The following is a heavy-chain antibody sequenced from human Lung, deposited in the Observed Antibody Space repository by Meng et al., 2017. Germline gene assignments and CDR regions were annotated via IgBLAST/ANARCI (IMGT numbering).Heavy chain of an antibody. Sequence: EVQLVGSGGGLVPPGGSLGLSCAASGFTFTDHWMHWVRQGPGKGLVWVSRINRDGTKPTYADSVKGRFTISGDNAKNTLYLQMNNLRAEDTAFYYCTNDRLNHWGQGALVTVSS. V-gene: IGHV3-74*01. CDR1: GFTFTDHW. CDR2: INRDGTKP. J-gene: IGHJ1*01. D-gene: IGHD1-1*01. CDR3: TNDRLNH.